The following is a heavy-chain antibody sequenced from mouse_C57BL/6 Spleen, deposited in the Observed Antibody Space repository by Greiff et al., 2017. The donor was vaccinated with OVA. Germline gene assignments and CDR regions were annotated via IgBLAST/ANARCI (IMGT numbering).Heavy chain of an antibody. J-gene: IGHJ2*01. CDR2: INPNNGGT. Sequence: EVQLQQSGPELVKPGASVKISCKASGYTFTDSYMNWVKQSPGKSLEWIGDINPNNGGTSYTQKFKGKATLTVDKSSSTAYMELRSLTSEDAAVYYCAKTAQADYFDYWGQGTTLTVSS. CDR3: AKTAQADYFDY. V-gene: IGHV1-26*01. CDR1: GYTFTDSY. D-gene: IGHD3-2*02.